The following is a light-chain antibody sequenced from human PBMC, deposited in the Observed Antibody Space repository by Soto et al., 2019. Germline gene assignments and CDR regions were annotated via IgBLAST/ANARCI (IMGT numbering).Light chain of an antibody. CDR2: LGS. J-gene: IGKJ1*01. Sequence: VVTQSPLSLPVTPGEPASISCKSSQSLLHSNGNTYLDWYLQKPGQSPQLLIYLGSNRASGVPDRFSGSGSGTDFTLNIRRVEAEDVGVYYCMQALHARTFGQGTKVEIK. V-gene: IGKV2-28*01. CDR3: MQALHART. CDR1: QSLLHSNGNTY.